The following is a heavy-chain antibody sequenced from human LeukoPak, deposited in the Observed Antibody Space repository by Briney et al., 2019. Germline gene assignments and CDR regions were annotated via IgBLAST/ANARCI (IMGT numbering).Heavy chain of an antibody. CDR3: ARKLRTSYGSGTTDY. CDR2: IWYDGSNK. Sequence: PGRSLRLSCAASGFTFSIYDMHWVRQAPGKGLEWVALIWYDGSNKYYADSMRGRFTISRDNSKTTLYLQMNSLRAEDTAVYYCARKLRTSYGSGTTDYWGQGTLVTVSS. D-gene: IGHD3-10*01. V-gene: IGHV3-33*01. J-gene: IGHJ4*02. CDR1: GFTFSIYD.